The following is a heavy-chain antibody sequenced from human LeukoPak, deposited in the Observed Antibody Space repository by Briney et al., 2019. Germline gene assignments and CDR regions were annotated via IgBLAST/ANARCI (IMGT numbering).Heavy chain of an antibody. J-gene: IGHJ4*02. CDR2: IIPMFGTT. D-gene: IGHD2-2*01. CDR3: GSATPPIVAYCSTSNCYVSDY. Sequence: RASVKVSCKASGGTFSSYAISWVRQAPGQRLEWMGGIIPMFGTTNYAQNFQGRVTITADKSTSTAYMELSSLRSEDTAVYYCGSATPPIVAYCSTSNCYVSDYWGQGTLVTVSS. V-gene: IGHV1-69*06. CDR1: GGTFSSYA.